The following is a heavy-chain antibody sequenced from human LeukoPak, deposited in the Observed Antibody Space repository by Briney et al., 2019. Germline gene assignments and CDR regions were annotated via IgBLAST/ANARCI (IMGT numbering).Heavy chain of an antibody. D-gene: IGHD3-22*01. J-gene: IGHJ4*02. CDR2: SGSGGST. CDR1: GFTFSTHA. Sequence: GGSLRLSCAASGFTFSTHAMSWVRQAPGKGLEWVSVSGSGGSTYYGDSVKGRFTISRDNSKNTLYLQMNSLRAEDTAVYYCAKDVYYDSSGYYYVVSFDSWGQGTLVTVSS. CDR3: AKDVYYDSSGYYYVVSFDS. V-gene: IGHV3-23*01.